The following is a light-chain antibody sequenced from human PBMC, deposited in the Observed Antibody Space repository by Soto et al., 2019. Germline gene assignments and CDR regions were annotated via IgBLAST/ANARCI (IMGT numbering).Light chain of an antibody. J-gene: IGLJ1*01. CDR1: SSDVGGYNY. CDR2: EVS. CDR3: SSYAGSNNFV. V-gene: IGLV2-8*01. Sequence: ALTQPPSASGSPGQSVTISCTGTSSDVGGYNYVSWYQQHPGKAPKLMIYEVSERPSGVPDRFSGSKSSNTASLTVAGLQAEDEADYYCSSYAGSNNFVFGTGTKVTVL.